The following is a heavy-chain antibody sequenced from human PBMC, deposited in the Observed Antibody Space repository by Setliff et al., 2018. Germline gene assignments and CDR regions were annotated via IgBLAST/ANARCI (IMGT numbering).Heavy chain of an antibody. V-gene: IGHV1-3*01. CDR2: INAGNGDT. CDR1: GYTFTKNG. Sequence: ASVKVSCKASGYTFTKNGIHWMRQAPGQGHEWMGWINAGNGDTKYSQKFQDRVTITRDTSASTAYMERSSLRSEDTAVYYCARVPVVGATKLYWFDPWGQGTLVTVSS. D-gene: IGHD1-26*01. J-gene: IGHJ5*02. CDR3: ARVPVVGATKLYWFDP.